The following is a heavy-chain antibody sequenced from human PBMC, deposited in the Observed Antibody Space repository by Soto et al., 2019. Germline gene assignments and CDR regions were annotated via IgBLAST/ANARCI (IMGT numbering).Heavy chain of an antibody. Sequence: GPLRLSCAPSGFSFSSYAMSWVRRSPGQRVDWVSANGCSGSTTHDAESVKGRFTIPRDNSKNTLYLQMNSLRAEDTAVYYCAKDHPVIEVVKVFEYWGRGALVTVSS. D-gene: IGHD3-22*01. CDR1: GFSFSSYA. V-gene: IGHV3-23*01. CDR2: NGCSGSTT. CDR3: AKDHPVIEVVKVFEY. J-gene: IGHJ4*02.